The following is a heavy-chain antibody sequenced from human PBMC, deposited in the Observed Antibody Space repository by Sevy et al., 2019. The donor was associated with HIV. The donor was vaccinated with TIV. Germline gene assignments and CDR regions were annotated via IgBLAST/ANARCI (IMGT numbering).Heavy chain of an antibody. CDR3: ATTKDYYENSGDPFDY. CDR2: FDPEDDET. CDR1: GYTLTQLS. Sequence: ASVKVSCKVSGYTLTQLSMHWVRQVPGKGLEWMGSFDPEDDETMYAQKFQGRDTMTEDTSTDTAYMELSSLRSEDTAVYYCATTKDYYENSGDPFDYWGQGTLVTVSS. D-gene: IGHD3-22*01. V-gene: IGHV1-24*01. J-gene: IGHJ4*02.